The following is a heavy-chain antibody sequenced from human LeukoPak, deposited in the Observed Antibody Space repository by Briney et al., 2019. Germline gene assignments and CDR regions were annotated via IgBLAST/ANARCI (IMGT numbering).Heavy chain of an antibody. D-gene: IGHD6-13*01. CDR1: GYTFTSYG. Sequence: ASVKVSCKASGYTFTSYGISWVRQAPGQGLEWMGWISAYNGNTNYAQKFQGRVTITRDTSASTAYMELSSLRSEDTAVYYCASTVSGYSSSWYSHRFYYGMDVWGQGTTVTVSS. CDR2: ISAYNGNT. V-gene: IGHV1-18*01. CDR3: ASTVSGYSSSWYSHRFYYGMDV. J-gene: IGHJ6*02.